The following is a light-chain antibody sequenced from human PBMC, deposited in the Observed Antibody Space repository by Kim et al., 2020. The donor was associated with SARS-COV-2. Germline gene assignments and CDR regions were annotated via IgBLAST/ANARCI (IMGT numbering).Light chain of an antibody. Sequence: DIQMTQSPSSLSASVGDRVTITCRASQGISKKLGWFQQKPWEAPKSVIYDASNLQSGVPSKFSGSGSGTDFTLTISSLQPEDFATYYCQQYYTYPYTFGPGTKVDVK. J-gene: IGKJ3*01. CDR2: DAS. CDR3: QQYYTYPYT. CDR1: QGISKK. V-gene: IGKV1-16*02.